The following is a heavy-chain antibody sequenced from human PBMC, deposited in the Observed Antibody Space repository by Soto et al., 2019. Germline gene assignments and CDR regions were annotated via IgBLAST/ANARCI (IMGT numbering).Heavy chain of an antibody. J-gene: IGHJ5*02. V-gene: IGHV3-30-3*01. CDR2: ISYDGSNK. CDR1: GFTFSSYA. CDR3: ARDLLGDSSSWYAYTAPWFDP. D-gene: IGHD6-13*01. Sequence: GGSLRLSCAASGFTFSSYAMHWVRQAPGKGLEWVAVISYDGSNKYYADSVKGRFTISRDNSKNTLYMKMNSLRAEDTAVYYCARDLLGDSSSWYAYTAPWFDPWGQGTLVTVSS.